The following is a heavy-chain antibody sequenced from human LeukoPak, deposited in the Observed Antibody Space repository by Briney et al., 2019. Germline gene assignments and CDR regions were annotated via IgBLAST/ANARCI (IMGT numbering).Heavy chain of an antibody. D-gene: IGHD2-2*01. Sequence: ASVKVSCKASGYTFTSYDINWVRQATGQGLEWMGWMNPNSGNTGYAQKFQGRVTMTRNTPISTAYMELSSLRSEDTAVYYCARVYCSSTSCFGQNWFDPWGQGTLVTVSS. J-gene: IGHJ5*02. CDR1: GYTFTSYD. CDR3: ARVYCSSTSCFGQNWFDP. V-gene: IGHV1-8*01. CDR2: MNPNSGNT.